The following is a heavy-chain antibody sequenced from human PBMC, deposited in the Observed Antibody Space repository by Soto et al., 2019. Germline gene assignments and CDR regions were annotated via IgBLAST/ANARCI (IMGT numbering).Heavy chain of an antibody. Sequence: QVQLVQSGAEVKKPGSSVKVSCKASGGTFSSYTISWVRQAPGQGLEWMGRIIPILGIANYAQKFQGRVTITADKSTSTAYMELSSLRYEDTAVYYCASDRVHYDFWSGYYDYWGQGTLVTVSS. CDR1: GGTFSSYT. V-gene: IGHV1-69*02. CDR3: ASDRVHYDFWSGYYDY. J-gene: IGHJ4*02. CDR2: IIPILGIA. D-gene: IGHD3-3*01.